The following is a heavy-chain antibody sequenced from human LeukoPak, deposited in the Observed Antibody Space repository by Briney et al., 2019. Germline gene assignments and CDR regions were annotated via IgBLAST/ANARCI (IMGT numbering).Heavy chain of an antibody. Sequence: ASVKVSCKASGYTFTCYYMHWVRQAPGQGLEWMGWINPNSGGTNYAQKFQGRVTMTRDTSISTAYMELSRLRSDDTAVYYCARDLRMADAFDIWGQGTMVTVSS. D-gene: IGHD5-24*01. CDR2: INPNSGGT. CDR3: ARDLRMADAFDI. V-gene: IGHV1-2*02. CDR1: GYTFTCYY. J-gene: IGHJ3*02.